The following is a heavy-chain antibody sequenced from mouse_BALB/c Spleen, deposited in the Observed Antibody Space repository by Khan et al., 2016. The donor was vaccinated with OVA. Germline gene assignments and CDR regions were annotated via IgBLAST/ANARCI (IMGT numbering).Heavy chain of an antibody. J-gene: IGHJ4*01. CDR2: IGPGSINA. D-gene: IGHD1-1*01. Sequence: DLVKPGASVKLSCKASGYTFTSYWINWIKQRPGQGLEWIGRIGPGSINAYYKDMFKGKATLTVDTSSNTAYIQLSSLSSEDSAVYFCARENYYGRGCYAMDYWGQGASVTVSA. CDR1: GYTFTSYW. CDR3: ARENYYGRGCYAMDY. V-gene: IGHV1S41*01.